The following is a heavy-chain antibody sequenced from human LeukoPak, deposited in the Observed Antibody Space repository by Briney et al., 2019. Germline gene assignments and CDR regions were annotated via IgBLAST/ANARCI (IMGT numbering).Heavy chain of an antibody. D-gene: IGHD3-10*01. CDR2: VSGSGGST. Sequence: PGGSLRLSCAASGFTFSNAWMTWVRQAPGKGLEWVSTVSGSGGSTYYADSVKGRFTISRDNSKNTLYVQMNSLRAEDTAVYYCARAGGYYYGMDVWGQGTAVTVSS. CDR1: GFTFSNAW. J-gene: IGHJ6*02. V-gene: IGHV3-23*01. CDR3: ARAGGYYYGMDV.